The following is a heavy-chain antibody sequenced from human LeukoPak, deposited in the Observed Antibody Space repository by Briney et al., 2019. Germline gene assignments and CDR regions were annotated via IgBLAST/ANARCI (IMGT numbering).Heavy chain of an antibody. J-gene: IGHJ4*02. Sequence: SETLSLTCTVSGGSIDNYYWSWIRQPPGKGLEWIGYIYYSGSTSYNPSLKSRVTISVDTSKNQFSLKLSSVTGADTAVYYCARHAPGYYDNWGQGTLVTVSS. V-gene: IGHV4-59*08. CDR3: ARHAPGYYDN. CDR1: GGSIDNYY. CDR2: IYYSGST.